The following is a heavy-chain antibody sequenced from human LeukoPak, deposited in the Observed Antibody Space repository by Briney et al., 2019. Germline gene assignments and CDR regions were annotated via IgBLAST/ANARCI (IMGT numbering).Heavy chain of an antibody. CDR3: ARDVENGGSFDY. CDR1: GGSLSGYY. V-gene: IGHV4-34*01. CDR2: INHSGST. Sequence: PSETLSLTCAVYGGSLSGYYWSWIRQPPGKGLEWIGEINHSGSTNYNPSLKSRVTISVDTSKNQFSLKLSSVTAADTAVYYCARDVENGGSFDYWGQGTLVTVSS. J-gene: IGHJ4*02. D-gene: IGHD2-15*01.